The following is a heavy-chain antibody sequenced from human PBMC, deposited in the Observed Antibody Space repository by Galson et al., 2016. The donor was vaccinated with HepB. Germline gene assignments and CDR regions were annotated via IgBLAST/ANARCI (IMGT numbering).Heavy chain of an antibody. D-gene: IGHD5-18*01. Sequence: SLRLSCAASGFTFTSYSMNWVRQVPGKGLEWVSYSGSSPGTVYYADSVKGRFTISRDNAKNSLYLQMNSLRDEDTAVYYCARDPLGYSYALVRYFDYWGQGTLVTVSS. J-gene: IGHJ4*02. V-gene: IGHV3-48*02. CDR3: ARDPLGYSYALVRYFDY. CDR2: SGSSPGTV. CDR1: GFTFTSYS.